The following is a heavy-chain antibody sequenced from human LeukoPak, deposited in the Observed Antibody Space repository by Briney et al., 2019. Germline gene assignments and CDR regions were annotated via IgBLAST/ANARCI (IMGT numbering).Heavy chain of an antibody. J-gene: IGHJ4*02. CDR3: ARSMVRGVIIDY. D-gene: IGHD3-10*01. V-gene: IGHV3-21*01. CDR1: GFTFSSYS. Sequence: GGSLRLSCAASGFTFSSYSMTWVRQAPGKGLEWVSSISSSSSYIYYADSVKGRFTISRDNAKNSLYLQMNSLRAEDTAVYYCARSMVRGVIIDYWGQGTLVTVSS. CDR2: ISSSSSYI.